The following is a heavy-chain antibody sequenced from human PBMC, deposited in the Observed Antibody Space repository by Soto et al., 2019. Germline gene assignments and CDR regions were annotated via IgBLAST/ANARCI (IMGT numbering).Heavy chain of an antibody. CDR2: ISGSGGST. CDR1: GFTFSSYA. J-gene: IGHJ5*02. CDR3: AIDGHFDFYNWLDP. D-gene: IGHD3-9*01. V-gene: IGHV3-23*01. Sequence: GGSLRLSCAASGFTFSSYAMSWVRQAPGKGLEWVSAISGSGGSTYYADSVKGRFTISRDNSKNTLYLQMNSLRAEDTAVYYCAIDGHFDFYNWLDPWGQGTLVTVYS.